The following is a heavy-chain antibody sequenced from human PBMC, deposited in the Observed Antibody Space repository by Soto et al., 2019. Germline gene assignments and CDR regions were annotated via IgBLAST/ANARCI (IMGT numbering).Heavy chain of an antibody. V-gene: IGHV5-51*01. D-gene: IGHD6-13*01. J-gene: IGHJ6*02. CDR2: IYPGDSDT. Sequence: EVQLVQSGAEVKKPGESLKISCKGSGYSFTSYWIGWVRQMPGKGLEWMGIIYPGDSDTRYSPSYQGQVTISADKSISTAYLQWSSLKASDTAMYYCARTSAAGKYYYGMDVWGQGTTVTVSS. CDR1: GYSFTSYW. CDR3: ARTSAAGKYYYGMDV.